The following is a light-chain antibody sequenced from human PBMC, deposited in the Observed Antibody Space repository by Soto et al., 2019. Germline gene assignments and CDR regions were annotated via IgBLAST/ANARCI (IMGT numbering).Light chain of an antibody. J-gene: IGLJ2*01. CDR3: SSYTSSRTLDHVV. Sequence: QSMLTQPASVSGSPGQSITISCTGTSSDVGGYNYVSWYQQHPGKAPKLMIYDVSNRHSGVSNRFSGSKSGNTASLTISGLQAEDEADYDCSSYTSSRTLDHVVFSGGTNSPS. CDR1: SSDVGGYNY. V-gene: IGLV2-14*01. CDR2: DVS.